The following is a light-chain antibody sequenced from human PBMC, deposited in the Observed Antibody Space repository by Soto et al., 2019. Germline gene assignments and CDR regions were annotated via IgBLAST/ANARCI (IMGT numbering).Light chain of an antibody. Sequence: EIVMTQSPATLAVSPGERAALSCRASQSVSSNFAWYQQKPGQAPRLLIYGASSRATGTPARFSGSGSGTELNLTISSLQSEDFAVYSCQQYNNWPYTFGLGTKLEMK. V-gene: IGKV3-15*01. J-gene: IGKJ2*01. CDR2: GAS. CDR1: QSVSSN. CDR3: QQYNNWPYT.